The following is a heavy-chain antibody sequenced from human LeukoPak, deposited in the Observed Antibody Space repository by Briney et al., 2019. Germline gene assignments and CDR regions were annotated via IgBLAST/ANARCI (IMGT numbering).Heavy chain of an antibody. D-gene: IGHD6-13*01. J-gene: IGHJ4*02. Sequence: GGSLRLSCAASGFTFSNYNMNWVRRAPGKGLEWVSAISGSGGSTYYADSVKGRFTISRDNSKNTLYLQMNSLRAEDTAVYYCAKTPSFIAAAGDFDYWGQGTLVTVSS. CDR3: AKTPSFIAAAGDFDY. V-gene: IGHV3-23*01. CDR1: GFTFSNYN. CDR2: ISGSGGST.